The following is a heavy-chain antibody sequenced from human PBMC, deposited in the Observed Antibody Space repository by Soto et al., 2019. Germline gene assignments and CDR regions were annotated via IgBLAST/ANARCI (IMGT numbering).Heavy chain of an antibody. CDR2: MNPNSGNT. CDR3: ARGRRYGSWINDRGDYMDV. D-gene: IGHD3-10*01. CDR1: GYTFTSYD. V-gene: IGHV1-8*01. J-gene: IGHJ6*03. Sequence: QVQLVQSGAEVKKPGASVKVSCKASGYTFTSYDINWVRQATGQGLEWMGWMNPNSGNTGYAQKFKGRVTMIRNTTIITAYMELSTLGSDDTAVYYCARGRRYGSWINDRGDYMDVRSKGNTLSVSS.